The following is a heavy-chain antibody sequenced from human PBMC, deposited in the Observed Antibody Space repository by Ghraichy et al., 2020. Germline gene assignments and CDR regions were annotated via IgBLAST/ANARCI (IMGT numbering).Heavy chain of an antibody. V-gene: IGHV1-46*01. J-gene: IGHJ6*02. Sequence: ASVKVSCKASGYTFTSYYMHWVRQAPGQGLEWMGIINPSGGSTSYAQKFQGRVTMTRDTSTSTVYMELSSLRSEDTAVYYCARFSSKVAGTDYYYYYGMDVWGQGTTVTVSS. CDR2: INPSGGST. CDR3: ARFSSKVAGTDYYYYYGMDV. CDR1: GYTFTSYY. D-gene: IGHD6-19*01.